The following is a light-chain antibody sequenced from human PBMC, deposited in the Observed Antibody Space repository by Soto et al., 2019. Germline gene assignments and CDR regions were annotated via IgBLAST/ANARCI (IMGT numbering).Light chain of an antibody. CDR2: DAS. CDR3: QQRHMWPIT. V-gene: IGKV3-11*01. J-gene: IGKJ5*01. Sequence: EIVLAQSPATLSLSPGERATLSCRASQSLSRFLAWYQQKPGQAPRLLIYDASNRATGVPARFSGSGSGTDFTLTISSLEPEDSAVYYCQQRHMWPITFGQGTRLEIK. CDR1: QSLSRF.